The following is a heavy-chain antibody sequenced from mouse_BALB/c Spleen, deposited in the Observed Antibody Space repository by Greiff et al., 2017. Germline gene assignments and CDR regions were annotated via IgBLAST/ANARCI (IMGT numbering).Heavy chain of an antibody. V-gene: IGHV2-4-1*01. D-gene: IGHD1-1*01. J-gene: IGHJ1*01. CDR2: IWSGGST. Sequence: VKLQESGPGLVQPSQSLSITCTVSGFSLTSYGVHWVRQSPGKGLEWLGVIWSGGSTDYNAAFISRLSISKDNSKSQVFFKMNSLQADDTAIYYCARAAYYYGSRANFDVWGAGTTVTVSS. CDR3: ARAAYYYGSRANFDV. CDR1: GFSLTSYG.